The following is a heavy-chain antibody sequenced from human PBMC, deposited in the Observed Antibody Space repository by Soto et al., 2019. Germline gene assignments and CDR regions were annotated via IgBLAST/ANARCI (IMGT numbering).Heavy chain of an antibody. CDR3: ARVAVHGQIPGPAAVPNWFDP. Sequence: TGGSLRLSCAASGFTFSDYYMSWIRQAPGKGLKRVSYISSSGSTIYYADNVKDRYTISRDNAKNSLYLQMNSLRAEDTAGYYCARVAVHGQIPGPAAVPNWFDPWGQGTLVTVSS. CDR1: GFTFSDYY. V-gene: IGHV3-11*01. CDR2: ISSSGSTI. J-gene: IGHJ5*02. D-gene: IGHD2-2*02.